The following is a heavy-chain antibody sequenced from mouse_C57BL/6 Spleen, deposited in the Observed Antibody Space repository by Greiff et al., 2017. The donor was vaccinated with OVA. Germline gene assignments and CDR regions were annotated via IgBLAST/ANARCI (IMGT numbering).Heavy chain of an antibody. D-gene: IGHD1-1*01. CDR2: ISYDGSN. Sequence: EVKLVESGPGLVKPSQSLSLTCSVTGYSITSGYYWNWIRQFPGNKLEWMGYISYDGSNNYNPSLKNRISITRDTSKNQFFLKLNSVTTEDTATYYCARGKGSTVVDYYAMDYWGQGTSVTVSS. CDR1: GYSITSGYY. CDR3: ARGKGSTVVDYYAMDY. V-gene: IGHV3-6*01. J-gene: IGHJ4*01.